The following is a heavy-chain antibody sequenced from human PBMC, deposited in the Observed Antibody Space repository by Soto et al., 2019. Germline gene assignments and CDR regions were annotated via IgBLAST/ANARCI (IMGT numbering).Heavy chain of an antibody. Sequence: SETLSLTCTVSGGSISSSSYYWGWIRQPPGKGLEWIGSIYYSGSTYYNPSLKSRVTISADTSKNQFSLKLSSVTAADTAVYYRARHRLAPSINWNNYYYYGMDVWGQGTTVTVSS. CDR3: ARHRLAPSINWNNYYYYGMDV. V-gene: IGHV4-39*01. J-gene: IGHJ6*02. CDR1: GGSISSSSYY. D-gene: IGHD1-20*01. CDR2: IYYSGST.